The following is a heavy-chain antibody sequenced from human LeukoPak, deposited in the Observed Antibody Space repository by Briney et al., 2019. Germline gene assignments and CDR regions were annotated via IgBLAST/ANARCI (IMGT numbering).Heavy chain of an antibody. CDR3: ARVATRRPPYYYYYMDV. CDR1: GFTFSSYW. CDR2: IKQDGSEK. J-gene: IGHJ6*03. Sequence: GGSLRLSCAASGFTFSSYWMSWVRQAPGKGLEWVANIKQDGSEKCYVDSVKGRFTISRDNAKNSLYLQMNSLRAEDTAVYYCARVATRRPPYYYYYMDVWGKGTTVTISS. D-gene: IGHD1-26*01. V-gene: IGHV3-7*01.